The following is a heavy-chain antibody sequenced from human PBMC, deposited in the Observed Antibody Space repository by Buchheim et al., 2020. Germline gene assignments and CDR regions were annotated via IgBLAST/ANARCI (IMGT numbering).Heavy chain of an antibody. V-gene: IGHV4-4*02. CDR1: GGSISSSNW. Sequence: QVQLQESGPGLVKPSGTLSLTCAVSGGSISSSNWWNWVRQPPGKGLEWIGEVYPSGSTNYNPSLQSRVTISLDKSKNQFSLKVNSLTAADTAVYYCARGETTKWYFDLWGRGTL. D-gene: IGHD4-17*01. CDR3: ARGETTKWYFDL. CDR2: VYPSGST. J-gene: IGHJ2*01.